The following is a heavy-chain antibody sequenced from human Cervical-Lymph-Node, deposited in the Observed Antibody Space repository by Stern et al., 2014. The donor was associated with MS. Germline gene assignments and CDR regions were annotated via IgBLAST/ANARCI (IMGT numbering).Heavy chain of an antibody. Sequence: VQLQQSGPGLVKPSQTLSLTCTVSGVSISTGGYYWSWIRQHPGKGLEWIGYIYYSGSTFYNPSLKSRVTISVDTSKNQFSLKLSSVTAADTAVYYCARDRRSGYPLDYWGQGTLVTVSS. J-gene: IGHJ4*02. CDR1: GVSISTGGYY. CDR2: IYYSGST. CDR3: ARDRRSGYPLDY. V-gene: IGHV4-31*03. D-gene: IGHD3-3*01.